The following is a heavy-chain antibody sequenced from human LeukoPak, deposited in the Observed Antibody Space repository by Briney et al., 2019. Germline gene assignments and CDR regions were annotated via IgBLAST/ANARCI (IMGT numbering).Heavy chain of an antibody. J-gene: IGHJ4*02. CDR2: ISSSSSYI. Sequence: GGSLRLSCAASGITFSSYSMNWVRQAPGKGLEWVSSISSSSSYIYYADSVKGRFTISRDNAKNSLYLQMNSLRAEDTAVYYCARDANYYYDSSGLIDYWGQGTLVTVSS. CDR1: GITFSSYS. V-gene: IGHV3-21*01. D-gene: IGHD3-22*01. CDR3: ARDANYYYDSSGLIDY.